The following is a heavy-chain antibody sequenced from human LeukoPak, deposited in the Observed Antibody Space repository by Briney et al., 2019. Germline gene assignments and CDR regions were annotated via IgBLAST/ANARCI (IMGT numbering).Heavy chain of an antibody. CDR3: ARAIVGATLLNYYMDV. V-gene: IGHV1-69*01. CDR2: IIPIFGTT. J-gene: IGHJ6*03. D-gene: IGHD1-26*01. CDR1: GGSFSSYA. Sequence: SVKVSCRASGGSFSSYAITWVRQAPGQGLEWMGGIIPIFGTTNYAQKFQGRVTIAADESTSTAYMEPSSLRSDDTAVYYCARAIVGATLLNYYMDVWGKGTTVTVSS.